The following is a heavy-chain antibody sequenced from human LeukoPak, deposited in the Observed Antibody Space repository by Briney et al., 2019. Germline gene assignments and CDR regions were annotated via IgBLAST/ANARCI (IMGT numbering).Heavy chain of an antibody. Sequence: GGSLRLSCAASGFTFSTYAMSWVRQAPGKGPEWVSAISGSGISTSFADAVKGRFTISRDNSKDTLSLQMNSLRAEDTAVYYCANAGGDSRPHDYWGQGTLVTVSS. D-gene: IGHD2-21*02. CDR3: ANAGGDSRPHDY. CDR1: GFTFSTYA. V-gene: IGHV3-23*01. J-gene: IGHJ4*02. CDR2: ISGSGIST.